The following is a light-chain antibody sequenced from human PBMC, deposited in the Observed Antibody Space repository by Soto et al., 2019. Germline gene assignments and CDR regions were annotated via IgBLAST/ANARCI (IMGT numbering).Light chain of an antibody. Sequence: QAVVTQPASVSGSPEQSITISCTGTSSDVGGYNYVSWYQQHPGKAPKLMIYEVSNRPSGVSNRFSGSKSGNTASLTISGLQAEDEADYYCSSYTSSSTLVFGTGTKLTVL. V-gene: IGLV2-14*01. CDR3: SSYTSSSTLV. CDR2: EVS. J-gene: IGLJ1*01. CDR1: SSDVGGYNY.